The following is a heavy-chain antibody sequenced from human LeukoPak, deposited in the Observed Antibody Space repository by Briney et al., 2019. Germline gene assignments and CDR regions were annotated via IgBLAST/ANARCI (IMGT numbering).Heavy chain of an antibody. J-gene: IGHJ4*02. V-gene: IGHV1-69*13. Sequence: GASVKVSCKASGYTFTGYYMHWVRQAPGQGLEWMGGIIPIFGTANYAQKFQGRVTITADESTGTAYMELSSLRSEDTAVYYCAREDSNYYFDYWGQGTLVTVSS. CDR3: AREDSNYYFDY. CDR1: GYTFTGYY. CDR2: IIPIFGTA. D-gene: IGHD6-13*01.